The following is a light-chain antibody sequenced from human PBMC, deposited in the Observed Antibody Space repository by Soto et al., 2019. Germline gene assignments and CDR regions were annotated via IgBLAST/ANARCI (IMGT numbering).Light chain of an antibody. J-gene: IGLJ2*01. CDR1: TRDIGNYYF. CDR2: EVS. Sequence: QSVLTQPASVSGSPGQSITISCSGTTRDIGNYYFVSWYQHHPGKAPKLIIYEVSRRPPGISSRFSGSKSGNTASLTISGLQAEDEADYYCGSFTTWSTSIFGGGTKLTVL. V-gene: IGLV2-14*01. CDR3: GSFTTWSTSI.